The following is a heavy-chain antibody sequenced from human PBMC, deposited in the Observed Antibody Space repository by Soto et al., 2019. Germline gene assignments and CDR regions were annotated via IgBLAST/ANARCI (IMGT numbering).Heavy chain of an antibody. V-gene: IGHV2-5*02. D-gene: IGHD6-25*01. CDR3: ANASDYIILTFDN. CDR1: GFSLSSYGMG. Sequence: QITLKESGPTLVRPAQTLPLSCGFSGFSLSSYGMGVAWIRQPPGKALEWLALIYSDDDKRYSPSLKDSFAISKHTSSNQVVLTITSMDPGDTATYLCANASDYIILTFDNLAPGTLVTFSA. J-gene: IGHJ4*02. CDR2: IYSDDDK.